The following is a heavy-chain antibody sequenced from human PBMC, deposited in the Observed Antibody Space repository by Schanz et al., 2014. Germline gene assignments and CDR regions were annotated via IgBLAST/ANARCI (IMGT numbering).Heavy chain of an antibody. CDR1: GFNFSSYS. D-gene: IGHD2-8*02. CDR3: AKSLESCPGGRCSRGYFDY. Sequence: EVKMVESGGGLVKPGGSLRLSCAASGFNFSSYSLNWVRQAPGKGLEWVSLISDSGDTAYYADSVKGRFTISRDNFKGALYLQMSSLRAEDTAVYYCAKSLESCPGGRCSRGYFDYWGQGTLVTVSS. V-gene: IGHV3-23*04. CDR2: ISDSGDTA. J-gene: IGHJ4*02.